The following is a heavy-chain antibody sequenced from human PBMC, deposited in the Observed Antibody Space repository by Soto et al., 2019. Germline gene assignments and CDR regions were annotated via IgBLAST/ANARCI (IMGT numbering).Heavy chain of an antibody. CDR3: ARGRFLGWLLSGWFDP. D-gene: IGHD3-3*01. Sequence: SETLSLTCTVSGGSISSYYWSWIRQPPGKGLEWIGYIYYSGSTNYNPSLKSRVTISVDTSKNQFSLKLSSVTAADTAVYYCARGRFLGWLLSGWFDPWGQGTRVTVSS. J-gene: IGHJ5*02. CDR1: GGSISSYY. V-gene: IGHV4-59*08. CDR2: IYYSGST.